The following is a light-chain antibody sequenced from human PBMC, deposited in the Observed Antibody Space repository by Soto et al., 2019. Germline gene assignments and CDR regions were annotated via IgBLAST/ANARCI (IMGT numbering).Light chain of an antibody. CDR1: QSVSSY. CDR3: QQRSNLLS. CDR2: DAS. V-gene: IGKV3-11*01. J-gene: IGKJ4*01. Sequence: EIVLTQSPATLSLSPGERATLSCRASQSVSSYLAWYQQKPGQAPRLLIYDASNRATGIPARFSGSGSGTDFTLTNSSLEPEDFAVYYCQQRSNLLSCGGGTKVEIK.